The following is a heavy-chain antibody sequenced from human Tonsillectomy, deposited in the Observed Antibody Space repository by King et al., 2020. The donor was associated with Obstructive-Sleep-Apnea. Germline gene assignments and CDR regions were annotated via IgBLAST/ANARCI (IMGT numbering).Heavy chain of an antibody. D-gene: IGHD6-13*01. V-gene: IGHV1-8*01. CDR3: ARPTAAGYYFDY. Sequence: VQLVESWAEVKKPGASVKVSCTASGYTFTSYDINWVRQATGQGLEWMGWMNPNSGNTGYAQKFQGRVTMTRNTSISTAYMELSSLRSEDTAVYYCARPTAAGYYFDYWGQGTLVTVSS. CDR2: MNPNSGNT. CDR1: GYTFTSYD. J-gene: IGHJ4*02.